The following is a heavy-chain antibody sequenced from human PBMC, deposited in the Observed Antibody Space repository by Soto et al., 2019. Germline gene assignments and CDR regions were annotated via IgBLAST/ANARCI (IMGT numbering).Heavy chain of an antibody. CDR2: ISGSGDTT. V-gene: IGHV3-23*01. CDR1: WVKFVNHV. J-gene: IGHJ4*02. CDR3: AERSYGLDY. D-gene: IGHD4-17*01. Sequence: CVSLRVWCGAAWVKFVNHVMPWVLQAPGKGLEWVSEISGSGDTTYYADSVKGRFTISRDNSKNTLYLQINSLRVEYTAVYYCAERSYGLDYWGKRSLVTVS.